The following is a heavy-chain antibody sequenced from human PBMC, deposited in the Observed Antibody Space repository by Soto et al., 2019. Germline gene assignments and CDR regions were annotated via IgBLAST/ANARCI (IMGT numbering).Heavy chain of an antibody. CDR2: ICYRGNT. CDR1: GDSINSDKYY. J-gene: IGHJ4*02. CDR3: ARLEGLATISYYFDF. D-gene: IGHD3-9*01. Sequence: QLQLQESGPGLVKPSETLSLTCSGSGDSINSDKYYWGWIRQPPGKGLEWIGSICYRGNTYYNPSLQPRVTIARDKSKSQSSLKLNSATAADSAVYFCARLEGLATISYYFDFWGQGALVTVSS. V-gene: IGHV4-39*01.